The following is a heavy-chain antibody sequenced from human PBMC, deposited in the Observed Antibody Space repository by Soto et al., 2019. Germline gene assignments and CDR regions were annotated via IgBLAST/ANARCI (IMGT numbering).Heavy chain of an antibody. J-gene: IGHJ6*03. V-gene: IGHV4-59*01. CDR2: IYYSGST. CDR3: ARGERDYYYYYMDV. CDR1: GVSISSYY. Sequence: SETLSLTCTVSGVSISSYYWSWIRQPPGKGLEWIGYIYYSGSTNYNPSLKSRVTISVDTSKNQFSLKLSSVTAADTAVYYCARGERDYYYYYMDVWGKGTTVTVSS. D-gene: IGHD6-25*01.